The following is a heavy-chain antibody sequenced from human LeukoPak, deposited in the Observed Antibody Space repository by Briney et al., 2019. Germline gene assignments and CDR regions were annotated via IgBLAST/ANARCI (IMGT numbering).Heavy chain of an antibody. V-gene: IGHV3-23*01. D-gene: IGHD4/OR15-4a*01. CDR1: GFTFSSYA. CDR3: TRGRAKPQASYYYGMDV. CDR2: ISDSGLST. J-gene: IGHJ6*02. Sequence: GGSLRLSCAASGFTFSSYAMNWVRQAPGKGLEWVSAISDSGLSTYYADSVKGRFTISRDSSKNTVYLQMNSLRAEDTAVYYCTRGRAKPQASYYYGMDVWGQGTTVTVSS.